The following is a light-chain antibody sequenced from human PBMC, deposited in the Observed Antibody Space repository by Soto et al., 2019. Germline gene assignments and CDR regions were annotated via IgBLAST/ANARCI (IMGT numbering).Light chain of an antibody. CDR3: QQYHNYPRT. CDR1: ESIRTW. V-gene: IGKV1-5*01. Sequence: DIQMTQSPSTLSASIGDRVTITCRASESIRTWLAWHQHKPGKAPKFLIYDASSLESGVPSRFSGSGSGTEFTLTISNLQPDDFATYFCQQYHNYPRTFGQGTKVEIK. CDR2: DAS. J-gene: IGKJ1*01.